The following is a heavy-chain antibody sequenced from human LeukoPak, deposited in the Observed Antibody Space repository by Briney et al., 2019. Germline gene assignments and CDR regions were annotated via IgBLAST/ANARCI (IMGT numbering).Heavy chain of an antibody. Sequence: SVKVSCKASGFTFSSSAMQWVRQARGQRLEWIGWIVVGSGNTNYAQKFQERVTIKRDMSTSTAYMELSSLRSEDTAVYYCARSGSAVAVAGFDYWGQGTLVTVSS. D-gene: IGHD6-19*01. V-gene: IGHV1-58*02. CDR1: GFTFSSSA. CDR3: ARSGSAVAVAGFDY. CDR2: IVVGSGNT. J-gene: IGHJ4*02.